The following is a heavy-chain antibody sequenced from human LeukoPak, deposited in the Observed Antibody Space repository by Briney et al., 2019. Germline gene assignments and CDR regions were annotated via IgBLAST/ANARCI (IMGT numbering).Heavy chain of an antibody. Sequence: ASVKVSCKASGYTFTGYYMHWVRQAPGQGLEWMGRINPNSGGTNYAQKFQGRVTTTRDTSISTAYMELSRLRSDDTAVYYCARVARTIFGEVIKDGFDPWGQGTLVTVSS. V-gene: IGHV1-2*06. CDR1: GYTFTGYY. J-gene: IGHJ5*02. D-gene: IGHD3-3*01. CDR2: INPNSGGT. CDR3: ARVARTIFGEVIKDGFDP.